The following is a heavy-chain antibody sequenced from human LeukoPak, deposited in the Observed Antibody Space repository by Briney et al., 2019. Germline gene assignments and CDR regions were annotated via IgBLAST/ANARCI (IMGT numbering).Heavy chain of an antibody. CDR2: IVVGSGNT. CDR3: ARDLYIAAAGPNWLDP. V-gene: IGHV1-58*02. D-gene: IGHD6-13*01. Sequence: SVKVSCKASGFTFTSSAMQWVRQARGQRLEWIGWIVVGSGNTNYAQKFQERVTITRDMSTSTAYMELSSLRSEDTAVYYCARDLYIAAAGPNWLDPWGQGTPVTVSS. J-gene: IGHJ5*02. CDR1: GFTFTSSA.